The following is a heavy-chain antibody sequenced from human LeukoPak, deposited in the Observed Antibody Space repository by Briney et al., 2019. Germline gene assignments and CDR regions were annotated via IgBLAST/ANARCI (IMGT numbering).Heavy chain of an antibody. J-gene: IGHJ5*02. Sequence: ASVKVSCKAFGYTLTSNYMHWVRQAPGQGPKWMGVISPSGGSTTYAQKFQGRVTLTRDMSTSTDYLELSSLRSEDTAVYYCARDNSVRDEAWWFNPWGQGTLVTVSS. V-gene: IGHV1-46*01. CDR1: GYTLTSNY. CDR3: ARDNSVRDEAWWFNP. CDR2: ISPSGGST. D-gene: IGHD5-24*01.